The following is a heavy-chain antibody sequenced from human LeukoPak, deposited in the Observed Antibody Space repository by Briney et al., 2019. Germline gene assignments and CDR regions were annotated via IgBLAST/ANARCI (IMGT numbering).Heavy chain of an antibody. V-gene: IGHV3-21*04. D-gene: IGHD2-2*01. J-gene: IGHJ4*02. Sequence: GGSLRLSCAASGFTFSSYSMNWVRQAPGKGLEWVSSISSSSSYIYYADSVKGRFTISRDNAKNSLYLQMNSLRAEDTAVYYCAKGGVRRIVVVPAAPFDYWGQGTLVTVSS. CDR1: GFTFSSYS. CDR2: ISSSSSYI. CDR3: AKGGVRRIVVVPAAPFDY.